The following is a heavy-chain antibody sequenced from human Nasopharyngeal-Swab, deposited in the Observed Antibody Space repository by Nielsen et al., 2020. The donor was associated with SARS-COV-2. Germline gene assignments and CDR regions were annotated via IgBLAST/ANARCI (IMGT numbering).Heavy chain of an antibody. CDR3: ARVDYGGNSFGMDV. J-gene: IGHJ6*02. Sequence: GSLRLSCAASGFTFSSYAMRWVRQAPGKGLEWVAVISYDGSNKYYADSVKGRFTISRDNSKNTLYLQMNSLRAEDTAVYYCARVDYGGNSFGMDVWGQGTTVTVSS. CDR2: ISYDGSNK. D-gene: IGHD4-23*01. CDR1: GFTFSSYA. V-gene: IGHV3-30*04.